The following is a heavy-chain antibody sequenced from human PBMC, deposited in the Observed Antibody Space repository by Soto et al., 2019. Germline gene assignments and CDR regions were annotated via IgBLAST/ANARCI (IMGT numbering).Heavy chain of an antibody. CDR1: GFTFSSYA. D-gene: IGHD2-2*01. V-gene: IGHV3-23*01. CDR3: AKTYCSSTSCHQEYYYYYYMDV. J-gene: IGHJ6*03. Sequence: GGSLRLSCAASGFTFSSYAMSWVRQAPGKGLEWVSAISGSGGSTYYADSVKGRFTISRDNSKNTLYLQMNSLRAEDTAVYYCAKTYCSSTSCHQEYYYYYYMDVWGKGTTVTVSS. CDR2: ISGSGGST.